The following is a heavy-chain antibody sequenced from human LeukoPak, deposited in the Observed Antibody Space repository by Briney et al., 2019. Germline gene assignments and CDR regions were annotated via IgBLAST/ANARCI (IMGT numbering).Heavy chain of an antibody. D-gene: IGHD3-22*01. V-gene: IGHV1-2*02. J-gene: IGHJ5*02. CDR2: INPNSGGT. CDR3: ARVSTMIVVVTGHWFDP. CDR1: VYTFTGYY. Sequence: ASVKVSCKASVYTFTGYYMHWVRQAPGQGLEWMGWINPNSGGTNFAQKFQERVTMTRDTSISTAYMELSRLRSDDTAVYYCARVSTMIVVVTGHWFDPLRQGTLVTVSS.